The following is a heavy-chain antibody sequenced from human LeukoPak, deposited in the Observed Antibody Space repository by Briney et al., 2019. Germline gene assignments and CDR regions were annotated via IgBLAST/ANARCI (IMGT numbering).Heavy chain of an antibody. CDR2: IKRDGSEK. CDR1: GFTFSAYW. CDR3: ARARSLRFFFVWDFFDY. J-gene: IGHJ4*02. Sequence: GGSLRLSCAASGFTFSAYWMSWVRQAPGKGLEWVANIKRDGSEKYYVDSVKGRFTISRDNAKNLLYLQMDSLRAEDTAVYYCARARSLRFFFVWDFFDYWGQGTLVTVSS. D-gene: IGHD3-3*01. V-gene: IGHV3-7*01.